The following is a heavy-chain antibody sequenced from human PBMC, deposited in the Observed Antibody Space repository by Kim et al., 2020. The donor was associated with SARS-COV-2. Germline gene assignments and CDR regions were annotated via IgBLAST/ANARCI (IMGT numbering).Heavy chain of an antibody. V-gene: IGHV4-59*01. Sequence: SETLSLTCTVSGGSISSYYWSWIRQPPGKGLEWIGYIYYSGSTNYNPSLKSRVTISVDTSKNQFSLKLSSVTAADTAVYYCARDRGRWLQSDWYFDLWGRGTLVTVSS. CDR2: IYYSGST. CDR3: ARDRGRWLQSDWYFDL. J-gene: IGHJ2*01. CDR1: GGSISSYY. D-gene: IGHD5-12*01.